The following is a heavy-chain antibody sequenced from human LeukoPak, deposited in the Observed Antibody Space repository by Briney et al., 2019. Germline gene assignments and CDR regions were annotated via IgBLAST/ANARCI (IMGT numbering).Heavy chain of an antibody. D-gene: IGHD1-26*01. Sequence: SETLSLTCTVSGGFISSYYWSWIRQPPGKGLEWIGYIYYSGSTNYNPSLKSRVTISVNTSKNQFSLKLSSVTAADTAVYYCARDRGLIVEYAFDIWGQGTMVTVSS. J-gene: IGHJ3*02. CDR1: GGFISSYY. CDR3: ARDRGLIVEYAFDI. V-gene: IGHV4-59*12. CDR2: IYYSGST.